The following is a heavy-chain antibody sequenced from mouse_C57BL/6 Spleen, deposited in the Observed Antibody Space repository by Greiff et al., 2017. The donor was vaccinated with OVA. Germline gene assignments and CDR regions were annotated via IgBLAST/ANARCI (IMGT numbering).Heavy chain of an antibody. Sequence: EVMLVESGGGLVKPGGSLKLSCAASGFTFSDYGMHWVRQAPEKGLEWVAYISSGSSTIYYADTVKGRFTISRDNAKNTLFLQMTSLRSEDTAMYYCARQDYSNYEGYYYAMDYWGQGTSVTVSS. CDR2: ISSGSSTI. D-gene: IGHD2-5*01. CDR3: ARQDYSNYEGYYYAMDY. CDR1: GFTFSDYG. J-gene: IGHJ4*01. V-gene: IGHV5-17*01.